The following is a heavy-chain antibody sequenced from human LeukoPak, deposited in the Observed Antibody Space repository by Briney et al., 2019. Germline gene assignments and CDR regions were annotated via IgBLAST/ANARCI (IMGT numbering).Heavy chain of an antibody. Sequence: PGGSLRLSCAASGFTVRSNYMSWVRQAPGKGLEWVSVIYSGGSTYYADSVKGRFTISRDNSKNTLYLQMNSLRAEDTAVYYCARSSSLNWFDPWGQGTLVTVSS. V-gene: IGHV3-66*01. CDR1: GFTVRSNY. CDR2: IYSGGST. D-gene: IGHD6-13*01. CDR3: ARSSSLNWFDP. J-gene: IGHJ5*02.